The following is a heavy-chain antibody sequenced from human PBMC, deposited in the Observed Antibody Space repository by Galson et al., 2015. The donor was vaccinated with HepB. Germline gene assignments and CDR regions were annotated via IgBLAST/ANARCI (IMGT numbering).Heavy chain of an antibody. CDR2: IYYSGST. CDR1: GGSVSSSSYY. CDR3: AREAAPIGYGMDV. J-gene: IGHJ6*02. D-gene: IGHD6-6*01. V-gene: IGHV4-61*01. Sequence: LSLTCTVSGGSVSSSSYYWSWIRQPPGKGLEWIGYIYYSGSTNYNPSLKSRVTISVDTSKNQFSLKLSSVTAADTAVYYCAREAAPIGYGMDVWGQGTTVTVSS.